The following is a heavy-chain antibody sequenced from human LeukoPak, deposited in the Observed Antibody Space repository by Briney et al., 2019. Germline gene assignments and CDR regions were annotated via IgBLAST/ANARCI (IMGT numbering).Heavy chain of an antibody. J-gene: IGHJ3*02. V-gene: IGHV1-2*02. D-gene: IGHD1-26*01. CDR2: INPNSGGT. CDR1: GYTFTGYY. Sequence: ASVKVSCKASGYTFTGYYMHWVRQAPGQGLEWMGWINPNSGGTNYAQKFQGRVTMTRDTSISTAYMELSRLRSDDTAVYYCAIGRVRDGGGAVGAFDIWGQGTMVTVSS. CDR3: AIGRVRDGGGAVGAFDI.